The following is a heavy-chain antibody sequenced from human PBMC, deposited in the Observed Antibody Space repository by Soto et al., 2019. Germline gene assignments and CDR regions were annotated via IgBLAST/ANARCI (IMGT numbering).Heavy chain of an antibody. CDR1: GYSFTSYW. CDR3: ARRVCSSTSCYYNWFDP. Sequence: PGESLKISCKGFGYSFTSYWISWVRQMPGKGLEWMGRIDPSDSYTNYSPSFQGHVTISADKSISTAYLQWSSLKASDTAMYYCARRVCSSTSCYYNWFDPWGQGTLVTVS. V-gene: IGHV5-10-1*01. D-gene: IGHD2-2*01. J-gene: IGHJ5*02. CDR2: IDPSDSYT.